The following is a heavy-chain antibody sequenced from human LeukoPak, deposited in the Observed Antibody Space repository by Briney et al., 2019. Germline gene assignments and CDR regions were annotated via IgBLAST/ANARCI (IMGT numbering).Heavy chain of an antibody. Sequence: GGSLRLSCAASGFTFRSYAMSWVRQAPGKGLEWVSAISGSGGSTYYADSVKGWFTISRDNSKNTLYLQMNSLRAEDTAVYYCAKCGGGSSGWPYFYYWGQGTLVTVSS. CDR3: AKCGGGSSGWPYFYY. D-gene: IGHD6-19*01. CDR1: GFTFRSYA. J-gene: IGHJ4*02. V-gene: IGHV3-23*01. CDR2: ISGSGGST.